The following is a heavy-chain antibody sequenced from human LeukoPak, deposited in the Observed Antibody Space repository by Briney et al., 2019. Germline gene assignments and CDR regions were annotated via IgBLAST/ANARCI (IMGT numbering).Heavy chain of an antibody. CDR3: ARGPQYGSDWNFRRIIDY. J-gene: IGHJ4*02. Sequence: GASVKVSCKASGYTFTDYYTHWVRQAPGQGLEWMGWINPLSGGTSSAQKFQGRVTMTRATSISTAYMELTRLTSDDTGVYYCARGPQYGSDWNFRRIIDYWGQGTLVTVYS. CDR2: INPLSGGT. V-gene: IGHV1-2*02. CDR1: GYTFTDYY. D-gene: IGHD6-19*01.